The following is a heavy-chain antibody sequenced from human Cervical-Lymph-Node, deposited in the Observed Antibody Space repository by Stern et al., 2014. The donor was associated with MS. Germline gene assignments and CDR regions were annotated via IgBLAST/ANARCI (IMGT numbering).Heavy chain of an antibody. D-gene: IGHD3-22*01. J-gene: IGHJ3*02. CDR1: GFTFTSSA. CDR2: IVVGSGKT. CDR3: AAEPMYYSDSVGAFDI. Sequence: QMQLVQSGPEVKKPGTSVKVSCKASGFTFTSSAVQWVRQARGQRLEWIGWIVVGSGKTNYSQKCQESVTITWDMSTSTAYMELSSLRSEDTAVYYCAAEPMYYSDSVGAFDIWGQGTMVTVSS. V-gene: IGHV1-58*01.